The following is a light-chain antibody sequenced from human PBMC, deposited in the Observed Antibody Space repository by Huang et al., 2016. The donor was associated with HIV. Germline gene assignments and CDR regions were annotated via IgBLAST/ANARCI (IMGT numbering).Light chain of an antibody. J-gene: IGKJ1*01. CDR2: KSS. CDR3: QQYKSYFRT. Sequence: DTQMTQSPSTLSASVGDRVTITCRASPSISTWLAWYQQKPGKATKLLIYKSSDLEPGVPSRFSGSGSGTEFTLTISSLQPDDFATYYCQQYKSYFRTFGQGTRVEIK. V-gene: IGKV1-5*03. CDR1: PSISTW.